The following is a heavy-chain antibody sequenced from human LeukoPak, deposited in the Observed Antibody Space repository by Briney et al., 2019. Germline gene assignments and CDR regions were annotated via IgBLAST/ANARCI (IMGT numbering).Heavy chain of an antibody. V-gene: IGHV4-59*01. CDR1: SGSISSSY. Sequence: PSETLSLTCTVSSGSISSSYWSWIRQSPGRGLEWIGYIHYSGSTNYNPSLKSRLSISVDTSGNQFFLRLSSVSAADTAFYYCARGYYDSRGYSNPFDIWGQGTMVTVSS. D-gene: IGHD3-22*01. CDR3: ARGYYDSRGYSNPFDI. CDR2: IHYSGST. J-gene: IGHJ3*02.